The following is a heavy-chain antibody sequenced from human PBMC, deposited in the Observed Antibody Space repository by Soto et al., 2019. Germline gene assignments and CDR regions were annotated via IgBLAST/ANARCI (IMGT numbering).Heavy chain of an antibody. CDR3: ARHDGDYDYIWWRYRYTDLHYYDMDV. J-gene: IGHJ6*03. D-gene: IGHD3-16*02. CDR1: GYSFTSYW. CDR2: IYPGDSDT. V-gene: IGHV5-51*01. Sequence: GESLKISCKGSGYSFTSYWIGWVRQMPGKGLEWMGIIYPGDSDTRYSPSFQGQVTISADKSISTAYLQWSSLKASDTAMYYCARHDGDYDYIWWRYRYTDLHYYDMDVWGKGTTVTVSS.